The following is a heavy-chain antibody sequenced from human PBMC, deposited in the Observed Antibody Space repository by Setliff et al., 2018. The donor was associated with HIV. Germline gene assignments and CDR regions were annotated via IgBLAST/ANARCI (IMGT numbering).Heavy chain of an antibody. CDR3: ASEAWTSYRSSSGYYYYYMDV. J-gene: IGHJ6*03. CDR1: GDSVSSASYY. Sequence: SETLSLTCTVSGDSVSSASYYWSWFRQPPGKGLEWIGYIYYSGTTKYNPSLKSRVTISVDTSKNQFSLKLSSVTAADTAVYYCASEAWTSYRSSSGYYYYYMDVWGKGTTVTVSS. V-gene: IGHV4-61*01. CDR2: IYYSGTT. D-gene: IGHD6-6*01.